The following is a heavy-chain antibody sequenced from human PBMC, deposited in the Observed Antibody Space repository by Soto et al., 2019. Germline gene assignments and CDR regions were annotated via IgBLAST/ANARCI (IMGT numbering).Heavy chain of an antibody. CDR3: ARRAETNGWNGFGADKYYFDF. CDR1: GYTFTSYD. V-gene: IGHV1-8*01. CDR2: MNPNTGNS. J-gene: IGHJ4*02. D-gene: IGHD1-1*01. Sequence: ASVKVSCKASGYTFTSYDIYWVRQATGQGLEWMGWMNPNTGNSGYAQKFQGRVTMTSDTSISTAHMELSSIRSEDTAVYYCARRAETNGWNGFGADKYYFDFWGQGTLVTVS.